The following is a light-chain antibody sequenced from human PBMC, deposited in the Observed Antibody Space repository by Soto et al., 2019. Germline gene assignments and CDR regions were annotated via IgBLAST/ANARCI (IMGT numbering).Light chain of an antibody. CDR3: QSYDSSLSGWRV. CDR2: GNR. Sequence: QAVVTQPPSVSGAPGQRVTISCAGSSSNIGAGYDVHWYQQLPGTAPKLLIYGNRNRPSGVPDRFSASKSGTSASLAITGLQVEDAADYYCQSYDSSLSGWRVFGGGTKLTVL. V-gene: IGLV1-40*01. J-gene: IGLJ3*02. CDR1: SSNIGAGYD.